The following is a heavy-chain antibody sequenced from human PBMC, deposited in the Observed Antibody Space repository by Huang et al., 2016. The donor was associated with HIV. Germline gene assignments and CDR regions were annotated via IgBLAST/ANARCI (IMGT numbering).Heavy chain of an antibody. CDR1: GGSINSQFSD. CDR3: ARHGPRGLVREAIDY. V-gene: IGHV4-39*01. J-gene: IGHJ4*02. CDR2: TSYTGPT. D-gene: IGHD3-10*01. Sequence: QVQLQESGPGLVKPSETLSLTCNVSGGSINSQFSDWGWIRQPPGKGLEWIGTTSYTGPTYDNTYLETRVTISGDTSKSQFALKVTSVSPADTAIYYCARHGPRGLVREAIDYWGQGALVTVSS.